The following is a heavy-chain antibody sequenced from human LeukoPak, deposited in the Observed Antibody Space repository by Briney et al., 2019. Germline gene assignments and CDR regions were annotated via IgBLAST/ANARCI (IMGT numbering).Heavy chain of an antibody. J-gene: IGHJ3*02. CDR2: IYYSGST. V-gene: IGHV4-59*08. D-gene: IGHD1-26*01. CDR1: GGFISSYY. Sequence: SETLSLTCTVSGGFISSYYWSWIRQPPGKGLEWIGYIYYSGSTNYNPSLKSRVTISVDTSKNQFSLKLSSVTAADTAVYYCARRGLRGSYDAFDIWGQGTMVTVSS. CDR3: ARRGLRGSYDAFDI.